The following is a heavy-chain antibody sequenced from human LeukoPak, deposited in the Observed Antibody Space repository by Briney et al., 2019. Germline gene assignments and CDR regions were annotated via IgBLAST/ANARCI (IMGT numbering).Heavy chain of an antibody. J-gene: IGHJ4*02. CDR2: IYYSGST. Sequence: SETLSLTCTVSGGSISSYYWSWIRQPPGKGLEWIGYIYYSGSTNYNPSLKSRVTISVDTSKNQFSLKLSSVTAADTAVYYCARDTVTGGSYFDFDYWGQGTLVTVSS. D-gene: IGHD1-26*01. CDR1: GGSISSYY. CDR3: ARDTVTGGSYFDFDY. V-gene: IGHV4-59*01.